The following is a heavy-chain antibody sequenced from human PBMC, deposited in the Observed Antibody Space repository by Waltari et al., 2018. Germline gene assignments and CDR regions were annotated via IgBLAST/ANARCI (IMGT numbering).Heavy chain of an antibody. CDR2: ISWNSGSI. V-gene: IGHV3-9*03. CDR1: GFTFDDYA. J-gene: IGHJ4*02. D-gene: IGHD6-6*01. CDR3: AEDRSYSSSSGFDY. Sequence: EVQLVESGGGLVQPGRSLRLSCAASGFTFDDYAMHWVRQAPGKGLEWVSGISWNSGSIGYADSVKGRFTISRDNAKNSLYLQMNSLRAEDMALYYCAEDRSYSSSSGFDYWGQGTLVTVSS.